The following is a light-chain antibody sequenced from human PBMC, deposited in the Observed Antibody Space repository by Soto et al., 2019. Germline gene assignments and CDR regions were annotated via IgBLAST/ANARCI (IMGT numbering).Light chain of an antibody. CDR3: SSYTGSSTAVV. CDR1: SSDIGAYNF. V-gene: IGLV2-14*03. CDR2: DFD. Sequence: SVLTQPASVSGSPGQSVTISCIGTSSDIGAYNFFSWYQHHPGKAPKLMIYDFDNRPSGVSSRFSGSKSGNTASLTISGLQAEDEADYYCSSYTGSSTAVVFGGGTKLTVL. J-gene: IGLJ2*01.